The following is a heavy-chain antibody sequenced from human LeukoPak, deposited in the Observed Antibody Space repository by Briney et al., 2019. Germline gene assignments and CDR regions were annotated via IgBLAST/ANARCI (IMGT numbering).Heavy chain of an antibody. CDR2: IWYDGSNK. CDR3: ARATNSNDY. D-gene: IGHD4-23*01. J-gene: IGHJ4*02. CDR1: GFTFSSYG. Sequence: GRSLRLSCAASGFTFSSYGVHWVRQAPGKGLEWVAVIWYDGSNKYYADSVKGRFTISRDNSKNALYLQMNSLRAEDTAVYYCARATNSNDYWGQGTLVTVSS. V-gene: IGHV3-33*01.